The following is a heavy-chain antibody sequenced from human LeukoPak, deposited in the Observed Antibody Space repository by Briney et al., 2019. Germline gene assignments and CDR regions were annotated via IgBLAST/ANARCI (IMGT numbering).Heavy chain of an antibody. J-gene: IGHJ6*02. D-gene: IGHD6-13*01. CDR1: GFTFSSYW. CDR3: ARQYSSSWYVSYYYGMDV. V-gene: IGHV3-7*01. CDR2: IKQDGSEK. Sequence: GGSLRLPCAASGFTFSSYWMSWVRQAPGKGLEWVANIKQDGSEKYYVDSVKGRFTISRDNAKNSLYLQMNSLRAEDTAVYYCARQYSSSWYVSYYYGMDVWGQGTTVTVSS.